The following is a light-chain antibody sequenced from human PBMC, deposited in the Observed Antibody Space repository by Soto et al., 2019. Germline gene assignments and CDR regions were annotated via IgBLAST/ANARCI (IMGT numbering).Light chain of an antibody. J-gene: IGLJ3*02. CDR2: DVT. CDR1: SSDVGGYNY. CDR3: SSYTTSGTWV. V-gene: IGLV2-14*01. Sequence: QSALTQPASVSGSPGQSITISCKGTSSDVGGYNYVSWYQQHPGKAPKLMIYDVTNRPSGVSNRFTGSKSGNTASLTISGLQAEDDADYYCSSYTTSGTWVFGGGTKLTVL.